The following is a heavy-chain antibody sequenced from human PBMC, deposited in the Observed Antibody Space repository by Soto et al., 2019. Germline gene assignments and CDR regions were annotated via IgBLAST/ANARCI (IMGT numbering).Heavy chain of an antibody. V-gene: IGHV3-23*01. Sequence: EVQLLESGGALVHPGGSLSLSCAASGFTFTSYAMTWVRQAPEKGLEWVSSISASGGTTYYTDSVKGRFTISRDNSKNTLFLQMNSLTAEDTAVYYCAKAWGWFDPWGQGTLVTVSS. J-gene: IGHJ5*02. CDR2: ISASGGTT. CDR1: GFTFTSYA. D-gene: IGHD3-16*01. CDR3: AKAWGWFDP.